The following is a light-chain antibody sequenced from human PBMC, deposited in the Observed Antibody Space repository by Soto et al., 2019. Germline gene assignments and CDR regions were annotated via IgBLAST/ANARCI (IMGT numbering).Light chain of an antibody. V-gene: IGKV3-20*01. Sequence: EIVLTQSPGTLSLSPGERATLSCRASQSVGSSYLAWYQQKPGQTPRLLIYGASSRATGIPDRFSGSGSGTDFTLTISSLEPEDFAVYYCQQCGSSPNTFGQGIKLDIK. CDR2: GAS. J-gene: IGKJ2*01. CDR1: QSVGSSY. CDR3: QQCGSSPNT.